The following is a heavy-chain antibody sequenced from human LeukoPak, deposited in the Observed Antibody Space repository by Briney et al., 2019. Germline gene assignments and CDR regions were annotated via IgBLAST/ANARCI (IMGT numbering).Heavy chain of an antibody. J-gene: IGHJ4*02. V-gene: IGHV1-69*04. CDR2: IIPILGIA. CDR3: ARAHISGDYDSRGYPFDD. D-gene: IGHD3-22*01. Sequence: SVKIISKASGGTFSTYAMSWVRQAPGQGLEWMGRIIPILGIANYAQKFQGRVTITADKSTSTAYMELSSLRSEDTAVYYCARAHISGDYDSRGYPFDDWGQGTLVTVSS. CDR1: GGTFSTYA.